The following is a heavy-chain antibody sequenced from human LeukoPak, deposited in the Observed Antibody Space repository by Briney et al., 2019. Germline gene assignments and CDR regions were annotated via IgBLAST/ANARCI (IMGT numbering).Heavy chain of an antibody. CDR2: IYYSGST. V-gene: IGHV4-59*08. J-gene: IGHJ4*02. Sequence: SETLSLTCTVSGGSISSYYWSWIRQPPGKGLEWIGYIYYSGSTNYNPSLKSRVTISVDTSKNQFSLKLSSVTAADTAVYYCARSRYDDSSGYYAYYFDYWGQGTLVTASS. D-gene: IGHD3-22*01. CDR3: ARSRYDDSSGYYAYYFDY. CDR1: GGSISSYY.